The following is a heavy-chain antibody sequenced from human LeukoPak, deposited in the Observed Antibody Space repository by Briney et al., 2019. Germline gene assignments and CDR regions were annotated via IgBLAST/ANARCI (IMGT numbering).Heavy chain of an antibody. CDR2: ISSSSSYI. V-gene: IGHV3-21*01. Sequence: PGGSLRLSCAASGFTFSSYSMSWVRQAPGKGLEWVSSISSSSSYIYYADSLKGRFTISRDNAKNSLYLQMTSLRAEDTALYFCVRAGYSGNYRDAFDIWGQGTMVSVSS. D-gene: IGHD1-26*01. J-gene: IGHJ3*02. CDR1: GFTFSSYS. CDR3: VRAGYSGNYRDAFDI.